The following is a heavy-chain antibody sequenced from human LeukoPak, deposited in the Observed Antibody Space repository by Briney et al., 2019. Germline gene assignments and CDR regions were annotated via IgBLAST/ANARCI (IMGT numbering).Heavy chain of an antibody. D-gene: IGHD3-22*01. CDR2: INPSGGST. J-gene: IGHJ4*02. Sequence: GASVKVSCKASGYTFTSYYMHWVRQAPGQGLEWMGIINPSGGSTSYAQKFQGRVTMTRDMSTSTVYMELSSLRSEDTAVYYCASNYDSSGYRTYYFDYWGQGTLVTVSS. V-gene: IGHV1-46*01. CDR3: ASNYDSSGYRTYYFDY. CDR1: GYTFTSYY.